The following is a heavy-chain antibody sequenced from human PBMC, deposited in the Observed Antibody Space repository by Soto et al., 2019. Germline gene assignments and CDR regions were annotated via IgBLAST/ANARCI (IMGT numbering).Heavy chain of an antibody. CDR1: GGSFSGYY. CDR2: IYHSGST. V-gene: IGHV4-34*01. CDR3: ARGLPPMAVPYGMDV. Sequence: AGTLSLTCAVYGGSFSGYYWSWIRQPPGKGLEWVGEIYHSGSTNYNPSLKSRVTISVDTSKNQFSLKLSSVTAADTAVYYCARGLPPMAVPYGMDVWGQGTTVTVSS. D-gene: IGHD6-19*01. J-gene: IGHJ6*02.